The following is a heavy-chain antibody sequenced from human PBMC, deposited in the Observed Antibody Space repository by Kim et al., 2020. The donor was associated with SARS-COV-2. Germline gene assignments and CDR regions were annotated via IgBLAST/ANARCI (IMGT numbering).Heavy chain of an antibody. J-gene: IGHJ3*02. CDR1: GFTVSSNY. Sequence: GGSLRLSCAASGFTVSSNYMSWVRQAPGKGLEWVSVIYSGGNTYYADSVKGRFTISRDNSKNTLYLQMNSLRAEDTAVYYCTRGGGRGSGWYGDAFDIWGQGTMVTVSS. V-gene: IGHV3-53*01. CDR3: TRGGGRGSGWYGDAFDI. D-gene: IGHD6-19*01. CDR2: IYSGGNT.